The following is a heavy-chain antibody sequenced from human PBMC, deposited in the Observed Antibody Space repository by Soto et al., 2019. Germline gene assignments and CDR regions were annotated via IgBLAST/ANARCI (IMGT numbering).Heavy chain of an antibody. V-gene: IGHV1-46*01. J-gene: IGHJ4*02. CDR2: INPSGGSP. Sequence: QAQLVQSGAEVKKPGASVKVSCKASGYTFTSYYMHWVRQAPGQGLEWMGIINPSGGSPSYAQKFQGRVTMTRDTSTSTVYMELSSLRCEDTDVYYCARDTLCSGWGFDYWGQGTLVTVSS. D-gene: IGHD6-19*01. CDR1: GYTFTSYY. CDR3: ARDTLCSGWGFDY.